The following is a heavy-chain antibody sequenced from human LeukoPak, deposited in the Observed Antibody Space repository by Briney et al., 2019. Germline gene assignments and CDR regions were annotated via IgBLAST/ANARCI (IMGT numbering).Heavy chain of an antibody. CDR2: ISSSSSTI. D-gene: IGHD3-3*01. CDR3: ARGSGYITTPAFDI. V-gene: IGHV3-48*01. J-gene: IGHJ3*02. Sequence: GGSLRLSCAASGFTFSSYSMNWVRQAPGKGLEWVSYISSSSSTIYYADSVKGRFTISRDNAKNSLYLQINSLRAEDTAVYYCARGSGYITTPAFDIWGQGTMVTVSS. CDR1: GFTFSSYS.